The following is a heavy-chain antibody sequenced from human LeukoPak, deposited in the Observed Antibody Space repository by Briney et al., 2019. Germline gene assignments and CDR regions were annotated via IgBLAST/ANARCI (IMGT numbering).Heavy chain of an antibody. D-gene: IGHD5-24*01. CDR1: GFTFSSYG. V-gene: IGHV3-21*01. Sequence: GGSLRLSCAASGFTFSSYGMHWVRQAPGKGLEWVSSISSSSSYIYYADSVKGRFTIARDNAKNSLYLQMNSLRAEDTAVYYCARDQWLQSYDYMDVWGKGTTVTISS. J-gene: IGHJ6*03. CDR3: ARDQWLQSYDYMDV. CDR2: ISSSSSYI.